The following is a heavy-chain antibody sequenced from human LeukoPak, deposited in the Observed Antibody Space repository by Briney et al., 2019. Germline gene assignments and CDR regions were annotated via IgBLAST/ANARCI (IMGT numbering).Heavy chain of an antibody. CDR1: GFTFSSYG. D-gene: IGHD2-15*01. CDR2: IRYDGSNK. J-gene: IGHJ4*02. V-gene: IGHV3-30*02. Sequence: GGSLRLSCAASGFTFSSYGMHWVRQAPGKGLEWVAFIRYDGSNKYCADSVKGRFTISRDNSKNTLYLQMNSLRAEDTAVYYCAKDPIGYCSGGSCYSGFDYWGQGTLVTVSS. CDR3: AKDPIGYCSGGSCYSGFDY.